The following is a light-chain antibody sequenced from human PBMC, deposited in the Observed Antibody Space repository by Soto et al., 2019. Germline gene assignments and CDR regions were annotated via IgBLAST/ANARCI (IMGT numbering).Light chain of an antibody. Sequence: QSALTQPASVSGSPGQSITISCTGTSSDVGSYNVVSWYQQHPGKAPKLIIYEGSKRPSGVSNRFSGSKSGNTASLTISGLQAEDEADYYCSSYAGRNTVVFGGGTKVTVL. CDR2: EGS. J-gene: IGLJ2*01. V-gene: IGLV2-23*01. CDR3: SSYAGRNTVV. CDR1: SSDVGSYNV.